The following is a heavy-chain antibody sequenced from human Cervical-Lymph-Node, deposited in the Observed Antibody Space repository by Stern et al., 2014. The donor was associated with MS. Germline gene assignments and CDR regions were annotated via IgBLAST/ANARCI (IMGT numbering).Heavy chain of an antibody. D-gene: IGHD1-26*01. V-gene: IGHV1-24*01. Sequence: MQLVESVAEVKKPGASVKVSCKVSGYILSEISMHWVRQAPGKGLEWMGGFDPEVGETIYAQKFQGRVTMTEDTPKDTAYLELSSLRSDDTAVYYCATDVATGRDPTHYSHYGMDVWGQGTTVTVSS. CDR3: ATDVATGRDPTHYSHYGMDV. CDR2: FDPEVGET. J-gene: IGHJ6*02. CDR1: GYILSEIS.